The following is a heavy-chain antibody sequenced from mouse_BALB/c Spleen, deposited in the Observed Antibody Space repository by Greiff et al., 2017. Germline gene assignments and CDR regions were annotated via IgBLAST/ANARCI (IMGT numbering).Heavy chain of an antibody. V-gene: IGHV1S81*02. J-gene: IGHJ1*01. CDR3: TRGPYWYFDV. Sequence: VQLQQPGAELVKPGASVKLSCKASGYTFTSYYMYWVKQRPGQGLEWIGGINPSNGGTNFNEKFKSKATLTVDKSSSTAYMQLSSLTSEDSAVYYCTRGPYWYFDVWGAGTTVTVSS. CDR2: INPSNGGT. CDR1: GYTFTSYY.